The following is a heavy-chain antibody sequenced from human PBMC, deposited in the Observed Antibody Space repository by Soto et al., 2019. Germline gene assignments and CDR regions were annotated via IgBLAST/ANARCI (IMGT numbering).Heavy chain of an antibody. CDR2: ISIRSDAL. D-gene: IGHD2-15*01. CDR1: VFTFSAYA. CDR3: ARDWDIVILSAPIPNYNYGMEV. Sequence: PGGSLRLSCEGSVFTFSAYAMNLVRQAPGKGLECVAYISIRSDALYYADSVKGRFTISRDNAKNSVYLQVNNLRDEDTAVYYCARDWDIVILSAPIPNYNYGMEVWGQGTTVTLSS. J-gene: IGHJ6*01. V-gene: IGHV3-48*02.